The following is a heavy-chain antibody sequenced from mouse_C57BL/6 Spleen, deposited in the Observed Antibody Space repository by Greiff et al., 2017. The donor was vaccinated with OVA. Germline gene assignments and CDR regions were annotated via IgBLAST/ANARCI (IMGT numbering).Heavy chain of an antibody. CDR1: GYTFTSYW. CDR3: AYDYDDYAMDY. Sequence: LQQPGAELVKPGASVKLSCKASGYTFTSYWMHWVKQRPGQGLEWIGMIHPNSGSTNYNEKFKSKATLTVDKSSSTAYMQLSSLTSEDSAVYYCAYDYDDYAMDYWGQGTSVTVSS. J-gene: IGHJ4*01. V-gene: IGHV1-64*01. D-gene: IGHD2-4*01. CDR2: IHPNSGST.